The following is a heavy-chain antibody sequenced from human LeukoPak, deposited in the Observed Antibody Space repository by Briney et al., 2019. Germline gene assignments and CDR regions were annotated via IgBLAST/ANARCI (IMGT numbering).Heavy chain of an antibody. D-gene: IGHD6-19*01. CDR3: AKSGVAQWLAALYYYYMDV. CDR1: GFTFSSYG. J-gene: IGHJ6*03. CDR2: ISGSGGST. Sequence: GGSLRLSCAASGFTFSSYGMSWVRQAPGKGLEWVSAISGSGGSTYYADSVKGRFTISRDNSKNTLYLQMNSLRAEDTAVYYCAKSGVAQWLAALYYYYMDVWGKGTTVTISS. V-gene: IGHV3-23*01.